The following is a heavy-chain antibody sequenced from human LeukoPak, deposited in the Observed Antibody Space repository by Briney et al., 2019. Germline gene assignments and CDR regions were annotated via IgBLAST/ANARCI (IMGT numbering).Heavy chain of an antibody. J-gene: IGHJ4*02. Sequence: ASVKVSCKVSGYTLTELSMHWVRQAPGKGLEWMGGFDPEDGETIYAQKFQGRVTMTEDTSTDTAYMELSSLRSEDTAVYYCARSETGTGKWNYWGQGTLVTVSS. CDR3: ARSETGTGKWNY. CDR1: GYTLTELS. V-gene: IGHV1-24*01. CDR2: FDPEDGET. D-gene: IGHD1-7*01.